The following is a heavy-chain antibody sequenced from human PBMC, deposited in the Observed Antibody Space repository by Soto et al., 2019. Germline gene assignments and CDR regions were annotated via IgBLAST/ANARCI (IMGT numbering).Heavy chain of an antibody. Sequence: SETLSLTCAVSGGSISSSNWWSWVRQPPGKGLEWIGESYHSGSTNYNPSLKRRVTISVDKSKNQVSLKLSSVTAADTAVYYCARDVRPYFPWLLDSQFDPWGQGTLVTVSS. J-gene: IGHJ5*02. D-gene: IGHD3-9*01. CDR2: SYHSGST. V-gene: IGHV4-4*02. CDR1: GGSISSSNW. CDR3: ARDVRPYFPWLLDSQFDP.